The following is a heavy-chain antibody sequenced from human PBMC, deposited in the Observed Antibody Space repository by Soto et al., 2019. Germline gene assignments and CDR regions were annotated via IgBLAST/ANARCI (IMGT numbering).Heavy chain of an antibody. CDR1: GGTFSSYA. J-gene: IGHJ4*02. CDR3: ARRSGRNIGAAGTNFDY. Sequence: QVQLVQSGAEVKKPGSSVKVSCKASGGTFSSYAISWVRQAPGQGLEWMGGIIPILGTANYAQKFQGRVTIPADESTITAYMELSSVRSEDSAVDYCARRSGRNIGAAGTNFDYWGQGTLVTVFS. D-gene: IGHD6-13*01. CDR2: IIPILGTA. V-gene: IGHV1-69*01.